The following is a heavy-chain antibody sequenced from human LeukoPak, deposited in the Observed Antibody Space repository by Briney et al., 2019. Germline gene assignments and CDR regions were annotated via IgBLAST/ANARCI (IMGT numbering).Heavy chain of an antibody. CDR2: ISWNSNSI. D-gene: IGHD6-6*01. V-gene: IGHV3-9*01. Sequence: GGSLRLSCAASGFTFDDYAMHWVRQAPGKGQEWVSGISWNSNSIGYADSVKGRFTISRDNAKNSLYLQTRSLRVEDTALYYCAKGLYSSSSGQFDYWGQGTLVTVSS. J-gene: IGHJ4*02. CDR1: GFTFDDYA. CDR3: AKGLYSSSSGQFDY.